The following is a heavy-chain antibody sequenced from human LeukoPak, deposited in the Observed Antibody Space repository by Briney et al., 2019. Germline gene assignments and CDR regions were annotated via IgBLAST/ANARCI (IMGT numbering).Heavy chain of an antibody. CDR3: ATTPREDIVVVPAPTTMDV. D-gene: IGHD2-2*01. CDR2: ISSSSSTI. J-gene: IGHJ6*03. CDR1: GFTFSSYS. V-gene: IGHV3-48*01. Sequence: GGSLRLSCAASGFTFSSYSMNWVRQAPGKGLEWVSYISSSSSTIYYADSVKGRFTISRDNAKNSLYLQMNSLRAEDTAVYYCATTPREDIVVVPAPTTMDVWGKGTTVTVSS.